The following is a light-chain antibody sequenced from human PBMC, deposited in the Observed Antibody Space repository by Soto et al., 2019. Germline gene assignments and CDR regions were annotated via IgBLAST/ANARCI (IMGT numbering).Light chain of an antibody. V-gene: IGKV1-39*01. CDR1: QSINNY. CDR2: AAS. Sequence: DIQMTQSPSSLSASVGDRVTITCRASQSINNYLNWYQQNPGEAPKVLIYAASSLQSGVPSRFSGSGSGTDFTLTINSLQPEDFATYFCQQSFTNPKTFGHGTEVDSK. J-gene: IGKJ1*01. CDR3: QQSFTNPKT.